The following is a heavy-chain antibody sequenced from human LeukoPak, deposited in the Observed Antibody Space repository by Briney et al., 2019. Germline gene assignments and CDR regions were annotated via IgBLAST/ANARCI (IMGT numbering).Heavy chain of an antibody. CDR3: AGELLLNAFDI. D-gene: IGHD2-15*01. J-gene: IGHJ3*02. CDR2: ISSNGGST. V-gene: IGHV3-64*01. Sequence: PGGSLRLSCAASGFTFSSYAMHWVRQAPGKGLEYVSAISSNGGSTYYANSVKGRFTISRDNSKNTLYLQMGSLRAEDMAVYYCAGELLLNAFDIWGQGTMVTVSS. CDR1: GFTFSSYA.